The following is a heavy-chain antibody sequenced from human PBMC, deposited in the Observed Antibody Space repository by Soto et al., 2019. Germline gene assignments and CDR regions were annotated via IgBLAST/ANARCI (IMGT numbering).Heavy chain of an antibody. D-gene: IGHD1-26*01. Sequence: QVQLQESGPGLVKPSQTLSLTCTVSGGSISSGDYYWSWIRQPPGKGLEWIGYIYYSGSTYYNPSLKSRVTISVDTSKNQFSLKLSSVTAADTAVYYCARPFSGSYYETGGEYFDLWGRGTLVTVSS. J-gene: IGHJ2*01. CDR1: GGSISSGDYY. CDR2: IYYSGST. V-gene: IGHV4-30-4*01. CDR3: ARPFSGSYYETGGEYFDL.